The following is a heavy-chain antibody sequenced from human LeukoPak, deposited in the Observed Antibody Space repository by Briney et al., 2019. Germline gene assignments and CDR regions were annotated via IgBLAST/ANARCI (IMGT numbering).Heavy chain of an antibody. D-gene: IGHD2-2*01. J-gene: IGHJ4*02. Sequence: GGSLRLSCAASGFTFNNYEMNWVRQAPGKGLEWVSAITGSGGTTSYADSVKGRFTISRDNSRNTLYLQMNSLRAEDAAVYYCAKDREVSAARVYDYWGQGTLVTVSS. CDR2: ITGSGGTT. CDR1: GFTFNNYE. V-gene: IGHV3-23*01. CDR3: AKDREVSAARVYDY.